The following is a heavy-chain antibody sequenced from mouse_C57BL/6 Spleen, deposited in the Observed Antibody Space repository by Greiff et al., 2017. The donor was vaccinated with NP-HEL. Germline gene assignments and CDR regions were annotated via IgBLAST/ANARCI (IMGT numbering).Heavy chain of an antibody. J-gene: IGHJ4*01. CDR3: AREGYYYGSPRAMDY. Sequence: EVKLMESGPELVKPGASVKISCKASGYSFTDYNMNWVKQSNGKSLEWIGVINPNYGTTSYNQKFKGKATLTVDQSSSTAYMQLNSLTSEDSAVYYCAREGYYYGSPRAMDYWGQGTSVTVSS. D-gene: IGHD1-1*01. CDR2: INPNYGTT. CDR1: GYSFTDYN. V-gene: IGHV1-39*01.